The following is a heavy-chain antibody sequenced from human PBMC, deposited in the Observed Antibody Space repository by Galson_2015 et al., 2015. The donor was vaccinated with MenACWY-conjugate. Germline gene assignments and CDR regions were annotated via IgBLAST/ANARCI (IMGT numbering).Heavy chain of an antibody. CDR3: ARDPQRGDSSDLYFNWYFDG. Sequence: SCKASGYSFINYGISWVRQAPGQGLEWMGRISTYNGNTNYAQKFQGRVTMTTDTSTTTVYMELRSLGSDDTAVYFCARDPQRGDSSDLYFNWYFDGCGRGTLATVSS. CDR1: GYSFINYG. V-gene: IGHV1-18*01. CDR2: ISTYNGNT. J-gene: IGHJ2*01. D-gene: IGHD3-22*01.